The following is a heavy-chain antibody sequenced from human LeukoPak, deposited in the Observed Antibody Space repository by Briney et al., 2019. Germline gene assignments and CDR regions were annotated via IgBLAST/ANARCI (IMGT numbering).Heavy chain of an antibody. Sequence: AGGSLRLSCAASGFRFSSYAMNWVRQAPGKGLEWVSAISSSGSNTYYANSVKGRFIISRDNSMNTLYLQMNSLRAEGTAVYYCAKALTDELMSRSHYDFWSGYHPSGTVYYYMDVWGKGTTVTVSS. V-gene: IGHV3-23*01. CDR2: ISSSGSNT. CDR1: GFRFSSYA. CDR3: AKALTDELMSRSHYDFWSGYHPSGTVYYYMDV. J-gene: IGHJ6*03. D-gene: IGHD3-3*01.